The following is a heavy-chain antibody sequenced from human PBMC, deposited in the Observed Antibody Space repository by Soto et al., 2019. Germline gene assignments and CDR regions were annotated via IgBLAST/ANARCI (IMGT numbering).Heavy chain of an antibody. CDR3: ARERYSGYDGEIDY. CDR2: IYYSGST. Sequence: QVQLQESGPGLVKPSETLSLTCTVSGGSISSYYWSWIRQPPGKGLAWIGYIYYSGSTNYNPSLKRRGTISVDTSKNQFTLKRSSVTAADTAVYYCARERYSGYDGEIDYWGQGTLVTVSS. V-gene: IGHV4-59*08. J-gene: IGHJ4*02. D-gene: IGHD5-12*01. CDR1: GGSISSYY.